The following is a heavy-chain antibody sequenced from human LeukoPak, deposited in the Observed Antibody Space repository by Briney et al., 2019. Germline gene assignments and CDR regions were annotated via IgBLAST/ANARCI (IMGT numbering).Heavy chain of an antibody. CDR3: ARPGTSWYTTYYFDA. CDR1: GYSFTNYV. V-gene: IGHV1-18*01. Sequence: ASVKVSCKASGYSFTNYVINWVRQVPGQGLEWIGWISPYNGKTDYAQKLQGRVTLTTDTSTSTAYMELRSLRSDDTAVYYCARPGTSWYTTYYFDAWGQGTLVTVSS. D-gene: IGHD6-13*01. J-gene: IGHJ4*02. CDR2: ISPYNGKT.